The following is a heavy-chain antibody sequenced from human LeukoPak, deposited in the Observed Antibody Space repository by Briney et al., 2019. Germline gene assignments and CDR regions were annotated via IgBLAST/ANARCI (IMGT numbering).Heavy chain of an antibody. D-gene: IGHD1-26*01. CDR2: IYHSGST. CDR3: ARVRKVVGATTSDVRYFQH. CDR1: GGSISSSSW. J-gene: IGHJ1*01. V-gene: IGHV4-4*02. Sequence: PSETLSLTCAVSGGSISSSSWWSWVRQPPGKGLEWIGEIYHSGSTNYNPSLKSRVTISVDKSKNQFSLKLSSVTAADTAVYYCARVRKVVGATTSDVRYFQHWGQGTLVTVSS.